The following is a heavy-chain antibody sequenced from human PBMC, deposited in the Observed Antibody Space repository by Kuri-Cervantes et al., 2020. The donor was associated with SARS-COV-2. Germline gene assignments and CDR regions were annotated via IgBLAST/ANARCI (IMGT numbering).Heavy chain of an antibody. J-gene: IGHJ5*02. Sequence: GGSLRLSCAASGFTFSSYGMHWVRQAPGKGLEWVAVISYDGSNKYYADSVKGRFTISRDNSKDTLYLQMNSLRAEDTAVYYRAKDGLGYNWNAGGWFDPWGQGTLVTVSS. CDR1: GFTFSSYG. CDR2: ISYDGSNK. D-gene: IGHD1-20*01. CDR3: AKDGLGYNWNAGGWFDP. V-gene: IGHV3-30*18.